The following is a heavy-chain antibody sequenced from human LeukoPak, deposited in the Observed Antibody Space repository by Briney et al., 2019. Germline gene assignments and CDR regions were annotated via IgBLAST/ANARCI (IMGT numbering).Heavy chain of an antibody. CDR2: IHGSGNT. CDR3: ARETMLAGFASGLGFNY. CDR1: GASISSWY. Sequence: SETLSLTCTVAGASISSWYWSWIRQPPGKGLEWIGNIHGSGNTNYNPSLKSRVSMSLDTSKNQVSLKLTSVTAADTATYFCARETMLAGFASGLGFNYWGQGILVTVSS. V-gene: IGHV4-59*12. J-gene: IGHJ4*02. D-gene: IGHD6-19*01.